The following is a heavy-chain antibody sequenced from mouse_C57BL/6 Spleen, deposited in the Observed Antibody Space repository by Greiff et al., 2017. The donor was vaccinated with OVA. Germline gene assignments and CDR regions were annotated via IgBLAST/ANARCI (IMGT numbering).Heavy chain of an antibody. J-gene: IGHJ2*01. Sequence: EVQLVESGGDLVKPGGSLKLSCAASGFTFSSYGMSWVRQTPDKRLEWVGTISSGGSYTYYPDSVKGRFTISRDTAKNTLYLQMSSLKSEDTAMYYCARHGGGNYFDYWGQGTTLTVSS. CDR2: ISSGGSYT. CDR3: ARHGGGNYFDY. V-gene: IGHV5-6*01. CDR1: GFTFSSYG.